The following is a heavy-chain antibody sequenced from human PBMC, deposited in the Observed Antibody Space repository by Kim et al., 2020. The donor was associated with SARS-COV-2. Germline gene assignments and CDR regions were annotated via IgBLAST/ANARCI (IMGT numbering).Heavy chain of an antibody. CDR3: ARDSSYCSGGSCFWGLFPY. J-gene: IGHJ4*02. Sequence: GGSLRLSCAASGFTFSSYSMNWVRQAPGKGLEWVSYISSSSSTIYYADSVKGRFTISRDNAKNSLYLQMNSLRDEDTAVYYCARDSSYCSGGSCFWGLFPYWGQGTLVTVSS. V-gene: IGHV3-48*02. CDR2: ISSSSSTI. CDR1: GFTFSSYS. D-gene: IGHD2-15*01.